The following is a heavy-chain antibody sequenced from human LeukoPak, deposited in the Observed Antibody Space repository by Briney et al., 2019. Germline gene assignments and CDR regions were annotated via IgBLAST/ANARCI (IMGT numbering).Heavy chain of an antibody. CDR3: ANRGTTGS. V-gene: IGHV3-23*01. CDR1: GFTFTRYA. CDR2: ISASGGET. J-gene: IGHJ5*02. Sequence: GGSLRLSCVSSGSGFTFTRYAMSWVRQAPGKGLQWVATISASGGETNYADSVKGRFTISRDDSNYILYLQMNSLTDADTAVYYCANRGTTGSWGQGTLVAVSS. D-gene: IGHD1-1*01.